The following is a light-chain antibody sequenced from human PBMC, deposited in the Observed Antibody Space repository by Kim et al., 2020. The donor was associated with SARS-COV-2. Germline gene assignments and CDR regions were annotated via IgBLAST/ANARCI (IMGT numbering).Light chain of an antibody. CDR2: EVN. Sequence: PGHSIALSGTGSTSDVCSYNLLSWYQHPPRKAPIVIIYEVNLRPSGVSGRFSGSKSGNPASITISGHQPADDSDYYCVLYMADTVLFGGGTQLTVL. CDR1: TSDVCSYNL. J-gene: IGLJ2*01. CDR3: VLYMADTVL. V-gene: IGLV2-14*02.